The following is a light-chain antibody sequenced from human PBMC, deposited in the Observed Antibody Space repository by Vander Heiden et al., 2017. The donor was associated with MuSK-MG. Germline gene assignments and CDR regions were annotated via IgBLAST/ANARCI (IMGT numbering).Light chain of an antibody. CDR3: QVWDGSSDHVV. Sequence: SYVLTQPPSVSVAPGPTARITCGGNNIGSKSVHWYQQKPGQAPLLVVYDDSYRPSGIPERFSGSNSGNTATLTISRVEAVDEADYYCQVWDGSSDHVVFGGGTKLTVL. J-gene: IGLJ2*01. V-gene: IGLV3-21*02. CDR2: DDS. CDR1: NIGSKS.